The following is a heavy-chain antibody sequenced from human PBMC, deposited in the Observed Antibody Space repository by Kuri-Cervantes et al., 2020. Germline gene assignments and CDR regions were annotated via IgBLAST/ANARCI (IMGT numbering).Heavy chain of an antibody. CDR1: GFTFTSYW. V-gene: IGHV3-74*01. J-gene: IGHJ4*02. CDR3: ARVRGVDYFDY. Sequence: GESLKISCAASGFTFTSYWMSWVRQAPGKGLVWVSRINSDGSSTSYADSVKGRFTISRDNSKNTLYLQMNSLRAEDTAAYYCARVRGVDYFDYWGQGTLVTVSS. D-gene: IGHD3-10*01. CDR2: INSDGSST.